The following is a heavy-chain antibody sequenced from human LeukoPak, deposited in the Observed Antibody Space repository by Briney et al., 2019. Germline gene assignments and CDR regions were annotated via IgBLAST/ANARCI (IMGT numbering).Heavy chain of an antibody. Sequence: GESLKISCKGSGYIFTTYGISWVRQAPGQGLEWMGWISTNKGNTNYAQRLQGRVTMTADTSTSTAYMELRSLRSDDTAIYYCVRDIQWRFDPWGQGTLVTVSS. J-gene: IGHJ5*02. V-gene: IGHV1-18*01. D-gene: IGHD2-8*01. CDR3: VRDIQWRFDP. CDR1: GYIFTTYG. CDR2: ISTNKGNT.